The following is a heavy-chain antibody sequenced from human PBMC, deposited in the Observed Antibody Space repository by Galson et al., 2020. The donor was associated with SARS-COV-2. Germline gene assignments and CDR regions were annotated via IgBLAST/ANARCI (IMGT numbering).Heavy chain of an antibody. CDR1: GFTFSDHA. Sequence: GESLKISCAASGFTFSDHAMHWVRQAPGKGLEWVAQIFFDGSEKYYGDSVRGRFTISRDSSKNTVYLQMNSLRAEDTAVYYCATELAARLFDYWGQGTLVTVSS. CDR3: ATELAARLFDY. J-gene: IGHJ4*02. CDR2: IFFDGSEK. D-gene: IGHD6-6*01. V-gene: IGHV3-30*02.